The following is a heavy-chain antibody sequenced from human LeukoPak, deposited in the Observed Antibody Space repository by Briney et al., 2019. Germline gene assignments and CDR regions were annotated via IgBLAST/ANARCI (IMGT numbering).Heavy chain of an antibody. J-gene: IGHJ1*01. CDR1: GFTFSSYG. V-gene: IGHV3-30*18. D-gene: IGHD1-26*01. Sequence: GGSLRLSCAASGFTFSSYGMHWVRQAPGKGLEWVAVISYDGSNKYYADSVKGRFTISRDNSKNTLYLQMNSLRAEDTAVYYCAKAGYSGSYYLPFRSDTEYFHHWGQGTLVTVSS. CDR3: AKAGYSGSYYLPFRSDTEYFHH. CDR2: ISYDGSNK.